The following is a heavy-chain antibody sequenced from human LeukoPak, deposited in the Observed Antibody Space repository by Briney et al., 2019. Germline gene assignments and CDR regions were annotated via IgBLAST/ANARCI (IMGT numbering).Heavy chain of an antibody. D-gene: IGHD1/OR15-1a*01. CDR1: GGSFSDYY. Sequence: SETLSLTCAVYGGSFSDYYFNWIRQPPGKGLEWIGEITHSGSTNYNPSLKSRVTVSVDTSKNQFSLRLNSVTAADTAVYYCARGEHSVDSWGQGMLVTVSS. CDR2: ITHSGST. J-gene: IGHJ4*02. V-gene: IGHV4-34*01. CDR3: ARGEHSVDS.